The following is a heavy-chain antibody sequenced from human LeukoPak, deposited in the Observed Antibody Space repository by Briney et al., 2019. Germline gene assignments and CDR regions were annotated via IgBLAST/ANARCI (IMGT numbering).Heavy chain of an antibody. CDR1: GFTFSSYW. CDR2: IKSDGSSDGSGT. D-gene: IGHD5-12*01. Sequence: GGSLRLSCAVSGFTFSSYWMHWVRQAPGKGLVWVSRIKSDGSSDGSGTIYADSVKGRFTMSRDNAKNTLYLQMNSLRAEDTAVYYCARDGDATTPLDCWGQGTLVTVSS. V-gene: IGHV3-74*01. J-gene: IGHJ4*02. CDR3: ARDGDATTPLDC.